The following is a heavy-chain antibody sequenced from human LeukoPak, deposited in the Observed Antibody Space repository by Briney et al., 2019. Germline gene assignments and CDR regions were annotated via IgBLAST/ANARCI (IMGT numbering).Heavy chain of an antibody. V-gene: IGHV3-20*04. Sequence: GGSLRLSCAASGFTFDDYGMSWVRQAPGKGLEWVSGINWNGGSTGYADSVKGRFTISRDNSKNTLYLQMNSLRAEDTAVYYCAKDQLVPYFDYWGQGTLVTVSS. D-gene: IGHD6-13*01. J-gene: IGHJ4*02. CDR2: INWNGGST. CDR1: GFTFDDYG. CDR3: AKDQLVPYFDY.